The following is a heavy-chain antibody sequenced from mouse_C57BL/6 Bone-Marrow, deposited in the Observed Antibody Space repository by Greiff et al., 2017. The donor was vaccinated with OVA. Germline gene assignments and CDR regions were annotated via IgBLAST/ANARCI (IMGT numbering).Heavy chain of an antibody. D-gene: IGHD2-4*01. J-gene: IGHJ4*01. CDR1: GYSITSGYY. V-gene: IGHV3-6*01. CDR3: ARDRGSDDYDGYYYAMDY. Sequence: EVKLLESGPGLVKPSQSLSLTCSVTGYSITSGYYWNWIRQFPGNKLEWMGYISYDGSNNYNPSLKNRISITRDTSKNQFFLKLNSVTTEDTATYYCARDRGSDDYDGYYYAMDYWGQGTSVTVSS. CDR2: ISYDGSN.